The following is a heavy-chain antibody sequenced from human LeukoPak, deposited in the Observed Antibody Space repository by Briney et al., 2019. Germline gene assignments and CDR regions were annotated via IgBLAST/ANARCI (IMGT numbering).Heavy chain of an antibody. Sequence: ASVKVSCKTSGYTFTDYYMHWVRQAPGQGLEWMGWINSNNDDTNYAQKFQGRVTMTRDTSISTAYTELSSLTSDDTAVYYCARRGSGYGYDYWGQGTLVTVSS. CDR2: INSNNDDT. CDR1: GYTFTDYY. J-gene: IGHJ4*02. CDR3: ARRGSGYGYDY. V-gene: IGHV1-2*02. D-gene: IGHD5-18*01.